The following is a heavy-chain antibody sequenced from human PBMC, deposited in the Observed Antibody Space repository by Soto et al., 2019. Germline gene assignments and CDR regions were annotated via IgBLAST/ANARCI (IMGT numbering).Heavy chain of an antibody. V-gene: IGHV6-1*01. D-gene: IGHD6-13*01. CDR3: ARGPGYSSSWYVVGPFDY. J-gene: IGHJ4*02. CDR1: GDSVSSNSAA. CDR2: TYYRSKWYN. Sequence: QTLSLTCAISGDSVSSNSAAWNWIRQSPSRGLEWLGRTYYRSKWYNDYAVSVKSRITINPDTSKNQFSLQLNSVTPEDTAVYYCARGPGYSSSWYVVGPFDYWGQGTMVTVSS.